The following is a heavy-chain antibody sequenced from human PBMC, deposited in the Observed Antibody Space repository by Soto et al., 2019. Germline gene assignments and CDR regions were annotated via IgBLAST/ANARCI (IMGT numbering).Heavy chain of an antibody. CDR1: GFTVSSNY. J-gene: IGHJ6*02. V-gene: IGHV3-53*01. CDR3: ARYARDSSGWYGYYYGMDV. Sequence: PGGSLRLSCAASGFTVSSNYMSWVRQAPGKGLEWVSVIYSGGSTYYADSVKGRFTISRDNSKNTLYLQMNSLRAEDTAVYYCARYARDSSGWYGYYYGMDVWGQGTTVTVSS. D-gene: IGHD6-19*01. CDR2: IYSGGST.